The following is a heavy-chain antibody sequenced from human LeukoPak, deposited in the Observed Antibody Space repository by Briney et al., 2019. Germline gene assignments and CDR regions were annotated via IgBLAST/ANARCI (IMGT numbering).Heavy chain of an antibody. CDR3: ARPNEYYYGSGSYFDY. J-gene: IGHJ4*02. CDR2: IYYSGST. Sequence: NPSETLSLTCTVSGGSISSGGYYWSWIRQHPGKGLEWIGYIYYSGSTYYNPSLKSRVTISVDTSKNQFSLKLSSVTAADTAVYYCARPNEYYYGSGSYFDYWGQGTLVTVSS. V-gene: IGHV4-31*03. D-gene: IGHD3-10*01. CDR1: GGSISSGGYY.